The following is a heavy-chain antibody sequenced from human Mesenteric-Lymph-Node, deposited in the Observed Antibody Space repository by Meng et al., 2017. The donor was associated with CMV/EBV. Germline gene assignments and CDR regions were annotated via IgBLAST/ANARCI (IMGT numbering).Heavy chain of an antibody. D-gene: IGHD1-26*01. V-gene: IGHV4-59*08. CDR1: GGSIGSFY. J-gene: IGHJ5*02. CDR2: IYYSGST. Sequence: CTVSGGSIGSFYWNWIRQPPGKGLEWIGYIYYSGSTNYNPSLTSRVTISVDTSKNQFSLKLSSVTAADTAVYYCARLSPEWELLSPWGQGTLVTVSS. CDR3: ARLSPEWELLSP.